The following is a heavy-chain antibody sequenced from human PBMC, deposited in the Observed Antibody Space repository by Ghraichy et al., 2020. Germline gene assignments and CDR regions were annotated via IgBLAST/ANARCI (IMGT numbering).Heavy chain of an antibody. V-gene: IGHV3-23*01. D-gene: IGHD3-16*01. CDR2: ISGSGGTT. CDR3: AKVGHTLPYGMDV. Sequence: GVLNISCAASGFRFSTYDMSWVRQAPGKGLEWVSLISGSGGTTFNADSVKGRFTSSRDNSKNTLYLQMNNLRAEDTAVYYCAKVGHTLPYGMDVWGQGTAVTVSS. J-gene: IGHJ6*02. CDR1: GFRFSTYD.